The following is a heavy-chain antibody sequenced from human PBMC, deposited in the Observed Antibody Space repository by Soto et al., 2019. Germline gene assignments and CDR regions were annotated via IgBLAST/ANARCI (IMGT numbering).Heavy chain of an antibody. D-gene: IGHD3-10*01. CDR2: ISPMFGAA. CDR3: AREVQVHTPAFVY. CDR1: GGTFNTYA. V-gene: IGHV1-69*19. J-gene: IGHJ4*02. Sequence: QVQLVQSGAEMQKPGSSVKVSCQSSGGTFNTYAMNWVRQAPGQGPEWMGDISPMFGAANYAPKFQGRVTITAAESTGTSYMQSSSLTSEDTALYFCAREVQVHTPAFVYWGQGTLVTVS.